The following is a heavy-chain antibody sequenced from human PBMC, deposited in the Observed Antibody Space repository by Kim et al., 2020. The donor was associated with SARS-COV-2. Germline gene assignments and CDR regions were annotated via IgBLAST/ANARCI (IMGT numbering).Heavy chain of an antibody. J-gene: IGHJ4*02. CDR3: AREAFFGVVIFDY. CDR2: ISYDGSNK. Sequence: GGSLRLSCAASGFTFSSYAMHWVRQAPGKGLEWVAVISYDGSNKYYADSVKGRFTISRDNSKNTLYLQMNSLRAEDTAVYYCAREAFFGVVIFDYWGQGTLVTVSS. V-gene: IGHV3-30-3*01. D-gene: IGHD3-3*01. CDR1: GFTFSSYA.